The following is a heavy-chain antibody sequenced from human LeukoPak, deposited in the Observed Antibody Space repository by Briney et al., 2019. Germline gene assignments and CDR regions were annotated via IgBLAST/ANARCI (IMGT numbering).Heavy chain of an antibody. D-gene: IGHD3-10*01. V-gene: IGHV5-51*01. CDR3: ARHYASGTYYNPLGY. J-gene: IGHJ4*02. CDR1: GYSFTTNW. Sequence: GESLKISCQGSGYSFTTNWIAWVRQMPGKGLEWMGTIYPGDSDTRYSPSFRGQVTISADKSISTTYLQWSSLKASDTAMYYCARHYASGTYYNPLGYWGQGTLVTVSS. CDR2: IYPGDSDT.